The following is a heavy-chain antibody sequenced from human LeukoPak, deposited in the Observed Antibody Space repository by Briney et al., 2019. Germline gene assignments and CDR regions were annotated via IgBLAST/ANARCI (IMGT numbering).Heavy chain of an antibody. V-gene: IGHV4-34*01. Sequence: GSLRLSCAASGFTFSTYAMSWIRQPPGKGLEWIGEINHSGGTNYNPSLKSRVTISVDTSKNQFSLKLSSVTAADTAVYYCASAMIGVPDDAFDIWGQGTMVTVSS. CDR1: GFTFSTYA. CDR3: ASAMIGVPDDAFDI. CDR2: INHSGGT. D-gene: IGHD3-22*01. J-gene: IGHJ3*02.